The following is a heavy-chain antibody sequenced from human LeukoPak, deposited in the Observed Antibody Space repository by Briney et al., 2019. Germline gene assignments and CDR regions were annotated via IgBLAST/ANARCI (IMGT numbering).Heavy chain of an antibody. Sequence: PSQTLSLTCTVSGGSISSGGYYWSWIRQHPGKGLEWIGYIYYSGSTYYNPSLKGRVTISVDTSKNQFSLKLSSVTAADTAVYYCAREALYCSSTSCYNIGIDYWGQGTLVTVSS. D-gene: IGHD2-2*02. CDR2: IYYSGST. J-gene: IGHJ4*02. V-gene: IGHV4-31*03. CDR3: AREALYCSSTSCYNIGIDY. CDR1: GGSISSGGYY.